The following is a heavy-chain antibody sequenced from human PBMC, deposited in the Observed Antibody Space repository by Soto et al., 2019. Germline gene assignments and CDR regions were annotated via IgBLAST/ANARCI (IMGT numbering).Heavy chain of an antibody. V-gene: IGHV4-30-4*01. D-gene: IGHD6-13*01. CDR1: GGSISSGDYY. J-gene: IGHJ4*02. CDR2: IYYSGST. CDR3: ARDHSSSWSKDFDY. Sequence: SETLSLTCTVSGGSISSGDYYWSWIRQPPGKGLEWIGYIYYSGSTYYNPSLKSRVTISVDTSKNQFSLKLSSVTAADTAVYYCARDHSSSWSKDFDYWGQGTLVTVSS.